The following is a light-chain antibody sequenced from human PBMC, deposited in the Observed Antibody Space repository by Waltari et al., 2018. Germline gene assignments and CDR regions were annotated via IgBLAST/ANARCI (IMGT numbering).Light chain of an antibody. CDR1: NIGTSR. CDR2: YDR. Sequence: SYVVTQPPSVSVAPGETATITCGGDNIGTSRVHWYQQKAGQAPVLVIFYDRDRPSGIPDRFSGSNSGNTATLTISRVEAGDEARYYCHVWHPHVDPGVFGTGTEVTVL. J-gene: IGLJ1*01. CDR3: HVWHPHVDPGV. V-gene: IGLV3-21*04.